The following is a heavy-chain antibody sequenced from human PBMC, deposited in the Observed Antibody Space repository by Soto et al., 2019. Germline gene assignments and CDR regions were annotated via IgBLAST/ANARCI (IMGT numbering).Heavy chain of an antibody. CDR1: GGTFGNSA. D-gene: IGHD2-15*01. J-gene: IGHJ6*02. Sequence: QVQLVQSGAEVKKPGSSVTVSCKASGGTFGNSAISWVRQAPGQGLEWIGGIIPIVPTPDYAQKFPGRVTITADESTSTAYMELTSLRSEDTAVYYCARDKYWQQLGGNYYYGIDVWGQGTTVTVSS. V-gene: IGHV1-69*12. CDR3: ARDKYWQQLGGNYYYGIDV. CDR2: IIPIVPTP.